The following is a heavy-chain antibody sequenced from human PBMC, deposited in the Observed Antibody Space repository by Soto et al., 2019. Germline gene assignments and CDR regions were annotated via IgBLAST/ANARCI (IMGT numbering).Heavy chain of an antibody. Sequence: GGSLRLSCAASGFTFSSYAMSWVRQAPGKGLEWVSAISGSGGSTYYADSVKGRFTISRDNSKNTLYLQMNSLRAEDTAVYYCAKVGEGSSGWYSNYYYGMDVWGQGTTVTVSS. D-gene: IGHD6-19*01. CDR3: AKVGEGSSGWYSNYYYGMDV. CDR2: ISGSGGST. CDR1: GFTFSSYA. J-gene: IGHJ6*02. V-gene: IGHV3-23*01.